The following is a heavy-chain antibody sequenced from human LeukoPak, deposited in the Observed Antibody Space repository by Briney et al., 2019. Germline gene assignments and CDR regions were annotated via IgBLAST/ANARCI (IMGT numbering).Heavy chain of an antibody. CDR3: AKDNVAAAGRYFDY. CDR2: ISYDGSNK. J-gene: IGHJ4*02. Sequence: GGSLRLSCAASGFTFSNYGMHWVRQAPGKGLEWVALISYDGSNKYLADSVKGRFTISRDNSKNTLYLQMHSLRAEDTAVYYCAKDNVAAAGRYFDYWGQGTLVTVSS. CDR1: GFTFSNYG. D-gene: IGHD6-13*01. V-gene: IGHV3-30*18.